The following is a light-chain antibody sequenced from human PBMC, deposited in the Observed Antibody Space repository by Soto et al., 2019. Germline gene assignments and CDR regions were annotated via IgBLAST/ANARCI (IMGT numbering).Light chain of an antibody. CDR2: GAS. CDR3: QQYGSSPYT. V-gene: IGKV3-20*01. CDR1: QSVSSY. J-gene: IGKJ2*01. Sequence: EIVLTQSPGTLSLSPGERATLSCRASQSVSSYLAWYQQKTGQAPRLLIYGASSRATGIPDRFSGSGSGTDFTLTISRLEPEDFAVYYCQQYGSSPYTFGQGTKLEIK.